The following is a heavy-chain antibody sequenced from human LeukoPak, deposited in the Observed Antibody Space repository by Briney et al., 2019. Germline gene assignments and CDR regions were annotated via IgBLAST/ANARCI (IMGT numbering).Heavy chain of an antibody. J-gene: IGHJ6*03. CDR1: GGSISSYY. V-gene: IGHV4-39*07. CDR2: IYYTGST. D-gene: IGHD3-16*01. CDR3: AMGDYYYMDV. Sequence: SETLSLTCTVSGGSISSYYWSWIRQPPGKGLEWIGSIYYTGSTYYNPSLKSRVTISVDTSKNQFSLKLSSVTAADTAVYYCAMGDYYYMDVWGKGTTVTVSS.